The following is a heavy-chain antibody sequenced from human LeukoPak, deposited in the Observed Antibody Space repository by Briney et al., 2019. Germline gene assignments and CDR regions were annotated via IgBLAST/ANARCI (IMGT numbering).Heavy chain of an antibody. J-gene: IGHJ3*02. CDR3: ARHSPSSGWSDAFDI. V-gene: IGHV4-39*01. CDR2: IYYSGST. CDR1: GGSISSSSYY. Sequence: PSETLSLTCTVSGGSISSSSYYWGWIHQPPGKGLEWIGSIYYSGSTYYNPSLKSRVTISVDTSKNQFSLKLSSVTAADTAVYYCARHSPSSGWSDAFDIWGQGTMVTVSS. D-gene: IGHD6-19*01.